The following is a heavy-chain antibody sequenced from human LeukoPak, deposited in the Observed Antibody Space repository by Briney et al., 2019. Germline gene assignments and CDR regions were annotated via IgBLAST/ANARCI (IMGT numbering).Heavy chain of an antibody. CDR1: GGSISSGDYY. CDR3: ARLDWEQQLGEGEMYYFDY. V-gene: IGHV4-30-4*01. Sequence: SETLSLTCTVSGGSISSGDYYWSWIRQPPGKGLEWIGYIFYSGSTYYNPSLKSRVTISVDTSKNQFSLKLSSVTAADTAVYYCARLDWEQQLGEGEMYYFDYWGQGTLVTVSS. D-gene: IGHD6-13*01. CDR2: IFYSGST. J-gene: IGHJ4*02.